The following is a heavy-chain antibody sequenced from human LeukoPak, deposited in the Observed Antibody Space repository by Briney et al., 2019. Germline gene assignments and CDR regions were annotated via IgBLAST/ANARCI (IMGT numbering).Heavy chain of an antibody. CDR3: AKRGAEVGATVAPGDY. J-gene: IGHJ4*02. CDR2: ISGSGGGT. Sequence: GGSLRLSCAASGFTFSSYAMSWVRQAPGKGLEWVSAISGSGGGTYYADSVKGRFTISSDNSKNTLYLQMNSLRAEDMAVYYCAKRGAEVGATVAPGDYWGQGTLVTVSS. V-gene: IGHV3-23*01. D-gene: IGHD1-26*01. CDR1: GFTFSSYA.